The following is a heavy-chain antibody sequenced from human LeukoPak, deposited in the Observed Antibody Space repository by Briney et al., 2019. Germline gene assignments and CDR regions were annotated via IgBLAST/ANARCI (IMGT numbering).Heavy chain of an antibody. CDR2: ISYDGSNK. CDR1: GFTFSSYA. V-gene: IGHV3-30-3*01. CDR3: ARGRPSGARAEYFQH. Sequence: PGGSLRLSCAASGFTFSSYAMHWVRQAPGKGLEWVAVISYDGSNKYYADSVKGRFTISRDNSKNTLYLQMNSLRAEDTAVYYCARGRPSGARAEYFQHWGQGTLVTVSS. D-gene: IGHD1-26*01. J-gene: IGHJ1*01.